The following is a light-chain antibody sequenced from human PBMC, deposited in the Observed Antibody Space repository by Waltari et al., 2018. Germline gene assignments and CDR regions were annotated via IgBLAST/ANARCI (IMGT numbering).Light chain of an antibody. V-gene: IGLV1-40*01. CDR3: QSYDYLVSGAL. CDR2: GNI. J-gene: IGLJ2*01. CDR1: SAHIWTASA. Sequence: QSVLPQPPSVSGAPRPSVTIPCTGSSAHIWTASAVQWYQRPPVTAPKLLISGNINRPSGVPDRFSGSKSGTSASLAITGLQAEDEADYYCQSYDYLVSGALFGGGTKLTVL.